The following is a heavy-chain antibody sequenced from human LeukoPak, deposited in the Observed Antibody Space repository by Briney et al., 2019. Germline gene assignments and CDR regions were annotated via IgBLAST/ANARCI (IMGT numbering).Heavy chain of an antibody. J-gene: IGHJ6*02. V-gene: IGHV3-53*01. CDR1: GFTVSSNY. CDR3: ATLPLYLYYYYGMDV. Sequence: GGSLRLSCAASGFTVSSNYMSWVRQAPGKGLEWVSVIYSGGSTYYADSVKGRFTISRDNSKNTLYLQMNSLRAEDTAVYYCATLPLYLYYYYGMDVWGQGTTVTVSS. CDR2: IYSGGST. D-gene: IGHD2-2*01.